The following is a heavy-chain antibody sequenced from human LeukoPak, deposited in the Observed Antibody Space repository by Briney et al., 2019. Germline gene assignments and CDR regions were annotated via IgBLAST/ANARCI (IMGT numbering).Heavy chain of an antibody. CDR1: GGTFSSYA. D-gene: IGHD3-9*01. CDR2: IIPIFGTA. J-gene: IGHJ3*02. CDR3: ATRKAFPFDIDAFDI. Sequence: EASVKVSCKASGGTFSSYAISWVRQAPGQGLEWMGGIIPIFGTANYAQKFQGRVTITADKSTSTAYMELSSLRSEDTAVYYCATRKAFPFDIDAFDIWGQGTMVTVSS. V-gene: IGHV1-69*06.